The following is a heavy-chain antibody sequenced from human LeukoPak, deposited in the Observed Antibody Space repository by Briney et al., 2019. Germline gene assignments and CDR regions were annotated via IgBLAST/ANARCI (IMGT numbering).Heavy chain of an antibody. J-gene: IGHJ5*02. V-gene: IGHV4-59*01. D-gene: IGHD7-27*01. CDR2: IYYSGST. CDR1: GGSISSYY. Sequence: PSETLSPTCTVSGGSISSYYWSWLRQPPGKGLEWIGYIYYSGSTNYNPSLKSRVTISVDTSKNQFSLKLSSVTAADTAVYYCARDKWGAFVTWGQGTLVTVSS. CDR3: ARDKWGAFVT.